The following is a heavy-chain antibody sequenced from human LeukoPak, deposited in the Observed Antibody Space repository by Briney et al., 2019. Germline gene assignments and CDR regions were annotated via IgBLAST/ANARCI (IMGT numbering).Heavy chain of an antibody. Sequence: PGGSLRLSCGASGFIFNTYWIHWVRQAPGKGLVWVSRVNEDGSETNYADSVKGRLTISRDNAKNKVYLEMNSLRAEDTAVYYCARAKPADFDLWGRGTLLTVSS. V-gene: IGHV3-74*01. CDR2: VNEDGSET. CDR3: ARAKPADFDL. J-gene: IGHJ2*01. CDR1: GFIFNTYW.